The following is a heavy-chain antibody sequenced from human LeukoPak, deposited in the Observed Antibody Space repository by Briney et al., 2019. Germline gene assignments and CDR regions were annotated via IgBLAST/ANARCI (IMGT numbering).Heavy chain of an antibody. CDR2: ISSDGTNE. J-gene: IGHJ4*02. Sequence: GGSQRLSCAASGFTFSSHGMHWVRQAPGKGLDWVAVISSDGTNEKYEDSVKGRFTISRDNSRNTLFLQMNSLRPEDTAMYHCARGCGDSTNCYILDFWGQGTLVTVSS. CDR1: GFTFSSHG. D-gene: IGHD2-2*01. V-gene: IGHV3-30*03. CDR3: ARGCGDSTNCYILDF.